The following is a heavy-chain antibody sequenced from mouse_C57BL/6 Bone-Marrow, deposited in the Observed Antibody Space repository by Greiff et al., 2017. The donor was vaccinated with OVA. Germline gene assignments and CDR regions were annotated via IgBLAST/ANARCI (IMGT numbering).Heavy chain of an antibody. CDR2: INPSNGGT. CDR1: GYTFTSYW. J-gene: IGHJ4*01. CDR3: ARSYYSNYDAMDY. D-gene: IGHD2-5*01. Sequence: QVQLQQSGTELVKPGASVKLSCKASGYTFTSYWMHWVKQRPGQGLEWIGNINPSNGGTNYNEKCKSKATLTVDKSSSTAYMQLSSLTSEDSAVYYCARSYYSNYDAMDYWGQGTSVTVSS. V-gene: IGHV1-53*01.